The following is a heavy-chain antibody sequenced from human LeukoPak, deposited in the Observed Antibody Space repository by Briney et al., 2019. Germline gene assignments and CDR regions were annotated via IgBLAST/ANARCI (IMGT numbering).Heavy chain of an antibody. CDR1: GFTFSSSA. J-gene: IGHJ4*02. CDR3: AKDHY. Sequence: PEGSLRLSCAASGFTFSSSAMSWVRQAPGKGLEWVSAIRHSGDNTHYADSVKGRFTISRDNSKNTLYLQMNSLRAGDSSVYYCAKDHYWGQGTLVTVSS. V-gene: IGHV3-23*01. CDR2: IRHSGDNT.